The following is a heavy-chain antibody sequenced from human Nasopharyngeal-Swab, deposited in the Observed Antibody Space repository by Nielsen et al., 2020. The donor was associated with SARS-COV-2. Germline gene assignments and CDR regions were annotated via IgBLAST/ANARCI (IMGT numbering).Heavy chain of an antibody. CDR2: IWYDGSNK. Sequence: GGSLRLSCAASGFTFSSYGMHWVRQAPGKGLEWVAVIWYDGSNKYYADSVKGRFTISRDNSKNTLYLQMNSLGAEDTAVYYCARSEVPAATIVSEFDPWGQGTLVTVSS. J-gene: IGHJ5*02. V-gene: IGHV3-33*01. CDR1: GFTFSSYG. D-gene: IGHD2-2*01. CDR3: ARSEVPAATIVSEFDP.